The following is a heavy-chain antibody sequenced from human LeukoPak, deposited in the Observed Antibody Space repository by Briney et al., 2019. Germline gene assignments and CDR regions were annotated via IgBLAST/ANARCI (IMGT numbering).Heavy chain of an antibody. CDR1: GFTSSSYA. J-gene: IGHJ4*02. CDR3: AKDGSVVAPPGHYFDY. V-gene: IGHV3-23*01. Sequence: PRGSLRLSCAASGFTSSSYAMSWVRQAPGKGLEWVSAISGSGGSTYYADSVKGRFTISRDNSKNTLYLQMSSLRAEDTAVYYCAKDGSVVAPPGHYFDYWGQGTLVTVSS. CDR2: ISGSGGST. D-gene: IGHD2-15*01.